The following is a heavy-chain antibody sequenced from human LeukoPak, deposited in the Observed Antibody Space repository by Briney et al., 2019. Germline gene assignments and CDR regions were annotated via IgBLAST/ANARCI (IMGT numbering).Heavy chain of an antibody. CDR1: GFTFSTYA. D-gene: IGHD6-13*01. J-gene: IGHJ4*02. CDR3: AKYSDTWYEDY. Sequence: VGSLRLSCAASGFTFSTYAMTWVRQAPGKGLEWVSAISASGGNTFYADSVKGRFTISRDNSKNTLYLRMNSLRADDTAVYYRAKYSDTWYEDYWGQGTLVTVSS. CDR2: ISASGGNT. V-gene: IGHV3-23*01.